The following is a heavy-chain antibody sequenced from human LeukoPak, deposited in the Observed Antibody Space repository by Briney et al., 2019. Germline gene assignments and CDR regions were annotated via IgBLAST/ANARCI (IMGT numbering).Heavy chain of an antibody. J-gene: IGHJ4*02. CDR1: GFTFSSYA. CDR3: AKDRAVAGPGYFDY. D-gene: IGHD6-19*01. V-gene: IGHV3-23*01. Sequence: GGSLRLSCAASGFTFSSYATSWVSQAPGKGLEWVLAISGSGGSTYYADSVKGRFTISRDNSKNTLYLQMNSLRAEDTAVYYCAKDRAVAGPGYFDYWGQGTLVTVSS. CDR2: ISGSGGST.